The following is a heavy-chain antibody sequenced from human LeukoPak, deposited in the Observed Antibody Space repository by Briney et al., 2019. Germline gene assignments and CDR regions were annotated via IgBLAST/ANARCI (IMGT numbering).Heavy chain of an antibody. D-gene: IGHD6-13*01. CDR3: ARRSSSCFDY. V-gene: IGHV4-34*01. CDR1: GASLRDYY. J-gene: IGHJ4*02. Sequence: SETLSLTCAVHGASLRDYYWSWIRQTPGKGLEWIGSIYYSGSTYYNPSLKSRVTISVDTSKNQFSLKLSSVTAADTAVYYCARRSSSCFDYWGQGTLVTVSS. CDR2: IYYSGST.